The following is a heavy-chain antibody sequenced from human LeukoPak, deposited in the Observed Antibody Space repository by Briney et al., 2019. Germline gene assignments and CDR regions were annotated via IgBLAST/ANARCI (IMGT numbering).Heavy chain of an antibody. CDR2: ITGSGDTT. Sequence: GASLRLSCAASGFIFRNYAMSWVRQAPGKGLEWVSAITGSGDTTYYADSVKGRFTISRDNSKNTLYVEMNTLRAEDTAAYYCAKWGDYDILTGYYVSDFWGQGTLVTVCS. J-gene: IGHJ4*02. D-gene: IGHD3-9*01. CDR3: AKWGDYDILTGYYVSDF. V-gene: IGHV3-23*01. CDR1: GFIFRNYA.